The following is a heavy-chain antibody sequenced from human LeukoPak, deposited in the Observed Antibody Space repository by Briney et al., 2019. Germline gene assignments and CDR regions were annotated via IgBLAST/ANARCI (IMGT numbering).Heavy chain of an antibody. CDR2: ISAYNGNT. Sequence: GASVNVSCKASGYTFISYGISWVRQAPGQGLEWMGWISAYNGNTNYAQKLQGRVTMTTDTSTSTAYMELRSLRSDDTAVYYCARAGRKMATTVEHDYWGRGTLVTVSS. J-gene: IGHJ4*02. V-gene: IGHV1-18*01. CDR3: ARAGRKMATTVEHDY. D-gene: IGHD5-24*01. CDR1: GYTFISYG.